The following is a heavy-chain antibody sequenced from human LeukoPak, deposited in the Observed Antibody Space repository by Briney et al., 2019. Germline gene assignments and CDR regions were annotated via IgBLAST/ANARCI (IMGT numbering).Heavy chain of an antibody. Sequence: GGSLRLSCAVSGITLSNYGMSWVRQAPGKGLEWVSAIDASGSDTYYTDSVKGRFTISRDNSKNTVYLQMNSLRVEDTAVYYCADYRKPQGLDYWGQGTLVTVSS. J-gene: IGHJ4*02. CDR1: GITLSNYG. CDR2: IDASGSDT. V-gene: IGHV3-23*01. CDR3: ADYRKPQGLDY. D-gene: IGHD1-14*01.